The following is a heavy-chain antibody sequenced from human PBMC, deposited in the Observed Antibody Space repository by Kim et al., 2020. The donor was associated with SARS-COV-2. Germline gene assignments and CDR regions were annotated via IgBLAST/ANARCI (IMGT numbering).Heavy chain of an antibody. J-gene: IGHJ4*02. D-gene: IGHD3-22*01. V-gene: IGHV3-23*03. CDR3: AKEGNYYDSRDYFDY. Sequence: DSVKGRFTISRDNSKSTLYLQMSSLRAEDTAVYYCAKEGNYYDSRDYFDYWGQGTLVTVSS.